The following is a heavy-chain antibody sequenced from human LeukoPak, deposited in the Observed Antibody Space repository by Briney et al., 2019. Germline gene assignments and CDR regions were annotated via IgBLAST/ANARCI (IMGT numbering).Heavy chain of an antibody. Sequence: PSETLSLTCSVSGDSIIGYYWGWIRQPPGKGLEWIGNIYYTGNTYYNPSLKSRVTISVDTSKNQFSLKLSSVTAADTAVYYCARDDGGSVDYWGQGTLVTVSS. CDR1: GDSIIGYY. CDR2: IYYTGNT. V-gene: IGHV4-38-2*02. D-gene: IGHD1-26*01. CDR3: ARDDGGSVDY. J-gene: IGHJ4*02.